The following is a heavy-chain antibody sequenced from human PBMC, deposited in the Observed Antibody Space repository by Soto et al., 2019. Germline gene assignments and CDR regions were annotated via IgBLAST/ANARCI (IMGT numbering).Heavy chain of an antibody. CDR1: GFSLSTSGVG. J-gene: IGHJ4*02. D-gene: IGHD6-19*01. CDR3: AHSPRSGYSSGWYFYDY. Sequence: VSGPTLVNPTQTLTLTCTFSGFSLSTSGVGVGWIRQPPGKALEWLALIYWNDDKRYSPSLKSRLTITKDTSKNQVVLTMTNMDPVDTATYYCAHSPRSGYSSGWYFYDYWGQGTLVTVSS. CDR2: IYWNDDK. V-gene: IGHV2-5*01.